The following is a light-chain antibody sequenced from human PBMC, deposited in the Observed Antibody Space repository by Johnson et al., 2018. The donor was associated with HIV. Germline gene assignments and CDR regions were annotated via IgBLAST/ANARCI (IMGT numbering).Light chain of an antibody. Sequence: QSVLTQPPSVSAAPGQKVAISCSGSSSNIGENFVSWYQHLPGTAPKLLIYENNKRPSGIPDRFSGSKSGTSATLGITGLQTGDEADYYCGTWDSSLSAGVFGTGTKVTVL. J-gene: IGLJ1*01. CDR1: SSNIGENF. CDR2: ENN. V-gene: IGLV1-51*02. CDR3: GTWDSSLSAGV.